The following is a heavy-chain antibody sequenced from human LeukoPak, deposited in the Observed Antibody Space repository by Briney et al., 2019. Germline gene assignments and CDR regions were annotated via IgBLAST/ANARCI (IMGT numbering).Heavy chain of an antibody. CDR1: GFTFNNYA. D-gene: IGHD7-27*01. V-gene: IGHV3-23*01. CDR3: AKALENWGPYYYYGMDV. J-gene: IGHJ6*02. CDR2: ISGSGGST. Sequence: GGSLRLSCAASGFTFNNYAMTWVRQAPGKGLEWVSAISGSGGSTYYADSVKGRFTISRDNSKSTLYLQMNSLRAEDTAVYYCAKALENWGPYYYYGMDVWGQGTTVTVSS.